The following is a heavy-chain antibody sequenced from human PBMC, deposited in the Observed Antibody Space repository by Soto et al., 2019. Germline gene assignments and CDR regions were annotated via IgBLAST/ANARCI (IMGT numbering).Heavy chain of an antibody. J-gene: IGHJ6*03. CDR3: ASGAPLDGAGSYYNYYYYMDV. V-gene: IGHV3-33*01. Sequence: QVQLVESGGGVVQPGRSLRLSCAASGFTFSSYGMHWVRQAPGKGLEWVAVIWYDGSNKYYADSVKGRFTISRDNSKNRQNLKMNILRAEDTAVYYYASGAPLDGAGSYYNYYYYMDVWGKGTTVTVSS. CDR2: IWYDGSNK. CDR1: GFTFSSYG. D-gene: IGHD3-10*01.